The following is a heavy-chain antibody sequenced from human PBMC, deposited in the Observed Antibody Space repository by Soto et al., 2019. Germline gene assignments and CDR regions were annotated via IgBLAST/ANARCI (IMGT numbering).Heavy chain of an antibody. V-gene: IGHV3-30*18. CDR1: GFTFSSYG. CDR2: ISYDGSNK. D-gene: IGHD6-19*01. CDR3: ANSHSSGWYHTSAFDI. J-gene: IGHJ3*02. Sequence: QVQLVESGGGVVQPGRSLRLSCAASGFTFSSYGMHWVRQAPGKGLEWVAVISYDGSNKYYADSVKGRFTISRDNSKNKLYLQMTSLRAEDTAVYYCANSHSSGWYHTSAFDIWGQGTMVTVSS.